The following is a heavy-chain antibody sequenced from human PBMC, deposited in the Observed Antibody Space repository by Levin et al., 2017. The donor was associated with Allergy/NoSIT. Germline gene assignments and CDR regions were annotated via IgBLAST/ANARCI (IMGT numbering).Heavy chain of an antibody. D-gene: IGHD3-16*01. V-gene: IGHV3-23*01. CDR3: EKHGGY. CDR2: ISVCGGKT. Sequence: GESLKISCAASGFTFRSYAMTWVRQAPGRGLEWVSGISVCGGKTFYAESVKGRFTVSRDNTKNTLYLQMNSLRAEDTAVYYWEKHGGYWGQGTLVTVSS. J-gene: IGHJ4*02. CDR1: GFTFRSYA.